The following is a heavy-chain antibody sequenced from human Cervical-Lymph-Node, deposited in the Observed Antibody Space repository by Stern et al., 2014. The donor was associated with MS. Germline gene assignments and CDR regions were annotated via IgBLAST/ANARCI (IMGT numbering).Heavy chain of an antibody. CDR3: ARGGYSSYPGGD. CDR2: ISSSSSYT. V-gene: IGHV3-11*06. CDR1: GFTFSDYY. J-gene: IGHJ4*02. D-gene: IGHD6-19*01. Sequence: VQMEESGGGLVKPGGSLRLSCAASGFTFSDYYMSWIRPAPGKGLEWVSYISSSSSYTNYADSVKGRFTISRDNAKNSLYLQMNSLRAEDTAVYYCARGGYSSYPGGDWGQGTLVTVSS.